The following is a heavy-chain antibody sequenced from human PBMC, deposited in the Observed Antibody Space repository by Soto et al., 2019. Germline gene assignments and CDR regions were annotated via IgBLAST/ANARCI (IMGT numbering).Heavy chain of an antibody. D-gene: IGHD1-7*01. CDR1: GFNFNFYW. Sequence: GGSLRLSCAASGFNFNFYWMHWVRQAPGKGLEWVAIIRFDGSNEEYADSVKGRFTISRDNSKNTLYLQMNTLGAEDTAVYYCARDGIGGTVFRGYLDYWGRGTVVTVSS. V-gene: IGHV3-33*08. CDR3: ARDGIGGTVFRGYLDY. CDR2: IRFDGSNE. J-gene: IGHJ4*02.